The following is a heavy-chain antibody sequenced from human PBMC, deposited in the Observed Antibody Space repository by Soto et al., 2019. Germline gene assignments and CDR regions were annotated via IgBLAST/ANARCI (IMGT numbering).Heavy chain of an antibody. J-gene: IGHJ4*02. V-gene: IGHV1-3*01. D-gene: IGHD5-12*01. Sequence: GXSVKVSCKASGYTFTSYPMHLLRHAPGQRLEWMGWINAGNGNTKYSQKFQGRVTITRDTSASTAYMELSSLRSEDTAVYYCARAGMGMSGYAILDYWGQGTLVTVSS. CDR2: INAGNGNT. CDR3: ARAGMGMSGYAILDY. CDR1: GYTFTSYP.